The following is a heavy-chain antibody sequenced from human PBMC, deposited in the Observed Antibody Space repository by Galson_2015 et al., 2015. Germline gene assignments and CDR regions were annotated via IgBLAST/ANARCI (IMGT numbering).Heavy chain of an antibody. V-gene: IGHV1-8*01. CDR3: ARVRSSGPDYYYGMDV. CDR1: GYTFTSYD. CDR2: MNPNSGNT. J-gene: IGHJ6*02. Sequence: SVKVSCKASGYTFTSYDINWVRQATGQGLEWMGWMNPNSGNTGYAQKFQGRVTMTRNTSISTAYMELSSLRSEDTAVYYCARVRSSGPDYYYGMDVWGQGTTVTVSS. D-gene: IGHD6-6*01.